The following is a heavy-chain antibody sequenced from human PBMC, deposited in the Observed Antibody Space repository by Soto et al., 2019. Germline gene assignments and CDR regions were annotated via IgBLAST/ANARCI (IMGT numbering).Heavy chain of an antibody. J-gene: IGHJ5*02. CDR3: ARGDWFKP. Sequence: SETLSLTCTFSVVSISSGDYYCNWIRQPPWKGLEWIGYIYYTGTTKYNPSLKSRATLSVDTAKNRFSLNLTSLTAADTAVYYCARGDWFKPWGQGTLVNVS. CDR2: IYYTGTT. V-gene: IGHV4-30-4*01. CDR1: VVSISSGDYY.